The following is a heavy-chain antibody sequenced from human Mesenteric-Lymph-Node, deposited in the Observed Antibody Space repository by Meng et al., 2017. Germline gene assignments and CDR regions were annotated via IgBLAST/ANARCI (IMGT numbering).Heavy chain of an antibody. D-gene: IGHD3-16*01. Sequence: GESLKISCSASGFTFSSNDMSWVRQGPGKGLEWGSSISGSCSTSYYADPVKGRFTLSRDNSKNTVYLKMNTMRAEESALYYCAKDNHWGRIGVLFTHWGQGTQVTVSS. CDR2: ISGSCSTS. CDR1: GFTFSSND. J-gene: IGHJ4*02. CDR3: AKDNHWGRIGVLFTH. V-gene: IGHV3-23*01.